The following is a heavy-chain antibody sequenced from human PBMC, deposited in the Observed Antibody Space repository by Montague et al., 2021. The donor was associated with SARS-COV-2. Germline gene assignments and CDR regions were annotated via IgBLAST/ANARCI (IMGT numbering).Heavy chain of an antibody. Sequence: SLRLSCAASGFTFSSYGMHWVRQAPGKGLEWVAVISYDGSNKYYADSVKGRFTISRDNSKNTLYLQMNSLRAEDTAVYYCAKDWVLVTIWYYMDVWGKGTTVTVSS. J-gene: IGHJ6*03. D-gene: IGHD2-21*02. CDR3: AKDWVLVTIWYYMDV. CDR1: GFTFSSYG. CDR2: ISYDGSNK. V-gene: IGHV3-30*18.